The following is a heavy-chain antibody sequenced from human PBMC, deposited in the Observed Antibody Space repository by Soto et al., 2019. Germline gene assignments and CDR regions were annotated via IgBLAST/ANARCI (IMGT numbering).Heavy chain of an antibody. CDR1: GASITIDDFY. V-gene: IGHV4-31*03. D-gene: IGHD3-22*01. CDR3: VKYYYDSSGLNWFDA. J-gene: IGHJ5*02. Sequence: SDTLSLTFTVSGASITIDDFYCGGIRQHPGKGLEWIGYMYHSGNTYYNPSLRGRLTMSLDTSKNQFSLKLTSVTAADTAVYYCVKYYYDSSGLNWFDAWGQGTLVTVSS. CDR2: MYHSGNT.